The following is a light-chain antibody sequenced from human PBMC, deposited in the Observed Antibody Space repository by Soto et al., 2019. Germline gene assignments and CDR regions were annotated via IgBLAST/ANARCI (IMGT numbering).Light chain of an antibody. CDR1: QYIASSY. V-gene: IGKV3-20*01. CDR2: GAS. CDR3: QQYGGSPYT. J-gene: IGKJ2*01. Sequence: EIVLTQSPGTLSLSPGEGATLSCRSSQYIASSYLAWYQQRRGQAPRLLIYGASSRATGIPDRFSGRGSGTDFTLTISRLESEDFAVYYCQQYGGSPYTFGLGTKVEIK.